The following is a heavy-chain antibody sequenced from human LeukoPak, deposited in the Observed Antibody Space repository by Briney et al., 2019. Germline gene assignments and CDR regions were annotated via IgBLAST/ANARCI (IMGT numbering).Heavy chain of an antibody. CDR3: QRQLSFP. Sequence: GRSLRLSCAASGFTFSSYAMHWVRQAPGKGLEWVAVISYDGSNKYYADSVKGRFTISRDNSKNTLYLQMNSLRAEDTAVYYCQRQLSFPWGQGNPGHRLL. J-gene: IGHJ5*02. D-gene: IGHD6-13*01. CDR2: ISYDGSNK. CDR1: GFTFSSYA. V-gene: IGHV3-30*01.